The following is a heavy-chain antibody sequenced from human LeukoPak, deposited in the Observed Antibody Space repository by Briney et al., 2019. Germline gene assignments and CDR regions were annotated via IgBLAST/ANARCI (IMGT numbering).Heavy chain of an antibody. V-gene: IGHV4-34*01. CDR1: GGSFSGYY. J-gene: IGHJ4*02. CDR3: VHRRYYFDY. Sequence: SETLSLTCAVYGGSFSGYYWSWIRQPPGKGLEWIGEINHSGSTNYNPSLKSRVTISVDTSKSQFSLKLSSVTAADTAVYYCVHRRYYFDYWGQGTLVTVSS. CDR2: INHSGST.